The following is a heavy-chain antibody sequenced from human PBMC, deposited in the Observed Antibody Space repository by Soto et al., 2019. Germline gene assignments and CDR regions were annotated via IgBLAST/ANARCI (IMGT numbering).Heavy chain of an antibody. CDR2: IYNSGST. CDR3: ARLLYYYGMDV. V-gene: IGHV4-31*03. CDR1: GGSISSGGYY. J-gene: IGHJ6*02. Sequence: SETLSLTCTVSGGSISSGGYYWSWIRQHPGKGLEWIGYIYNSGSTYYNPSLKSRVTISVDASKNQFSLKLSSVTAADTAVYYCARLLYYYGMDVSGQGTTGTVSS. D-gene: IGHD2-15*01.